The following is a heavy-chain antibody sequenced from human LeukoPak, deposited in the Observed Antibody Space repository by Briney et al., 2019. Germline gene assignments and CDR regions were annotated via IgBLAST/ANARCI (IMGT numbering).Heavy chain of an antibody. CDR3: ARESPLGSWLQW. CDR2: IYYSGST. Sequence: SETLSLTCTVSGDSIRSYYWSWIRQPPGKGLEWIGYIYYSGSTTYNPSLKSRVTISIDRSKNQFSLKLSSVTAADTAVYYCARESPLGSWLQWWGQGTLVTVSS. D-gene: IGHD5-24*01. V-gene: IGHV4-59*01. CDR1: GDSIRSYY. J-gene: IGHJ4*02.